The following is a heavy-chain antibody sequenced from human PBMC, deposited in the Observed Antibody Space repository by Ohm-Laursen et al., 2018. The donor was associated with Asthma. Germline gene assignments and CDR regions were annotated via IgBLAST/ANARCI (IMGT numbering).Heavy chain of an antibody. J-gene: IGHJ5*02. V-gene: IGHV1-46*01. CDR2: INPSGGST. Sequence: ASVKVSCKASGYTFTSYYMHWVRQAPGQGLEWMGIINPSGGSTSYAQKFQGRVTMTRDTSTSTVYMELSSLRSEDTAVYYCARAPKNIVVVPASDWFDPWGQGTLVTVSS. CDR3: ARAPKNIVVVPASDWFDP. D-gene: IGHD2-2*01. CDR1: GYTFTSYY.